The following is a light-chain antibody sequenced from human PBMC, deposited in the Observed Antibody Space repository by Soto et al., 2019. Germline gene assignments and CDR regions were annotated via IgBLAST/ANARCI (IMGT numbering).Light chain of an antibody. CDR2: DAS. CDR3: QQSYTTPPWT. J-gene: IGKJ1*01. Sequence: DIQMTQSPSTLSASVGDRVTITCRASQSISSWLAWYQQKPGKAPKLLIYDASSLQGGVPSRFSGSGSGTDFTLTISSLQPEDFATYYCQQSYTTPPWTFGQGTKVDI. V-gene: IGKV1-39*01. CDR1: QSISSW.